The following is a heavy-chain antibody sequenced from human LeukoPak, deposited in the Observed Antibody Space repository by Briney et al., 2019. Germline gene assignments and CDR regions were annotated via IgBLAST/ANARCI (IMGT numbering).Heavy chain of an antibody. CDR3: ARGTMGELSFSP. CDR1: GGSIRSYY. Sequence: SETLSLTCTVSGGSIRSYYWSWIRQPPGEGLEWIGYIYYSGSTNYNPSLKSRVTISVDTSKNQFSLKLSSVTAADTAVYYCARGTMGELSFSPWGQGTLVTVSS. CDR2: IYYSGST. V-gene: IGHV4-59*01. D-gene: IGHD3-16*02. J-gene: IGHJ5*02.